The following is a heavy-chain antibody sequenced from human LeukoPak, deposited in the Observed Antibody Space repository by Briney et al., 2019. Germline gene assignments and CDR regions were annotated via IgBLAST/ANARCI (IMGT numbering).Heavy chain of an antibody. CDR1: GASLSETS. Sequence: ASVNVSCKVSGASLSETSIHWVRQAPGQWLEWMGGFDPEDGESIFAQRFQGRFSMTEDTSTDTAYMELRSLRPEDTAVYYCATAVKWEPLDYWGQGTLVTVSS. V-gene: IGHV1-24*01. D-gene: IGHD1-26*01. CDR2: FDPEDGES. CDR3: ATAVKWEPLDY. J-gene: IGHJ4*02.